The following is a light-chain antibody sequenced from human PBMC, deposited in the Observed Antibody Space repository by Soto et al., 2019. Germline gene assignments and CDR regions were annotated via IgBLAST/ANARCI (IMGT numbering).Light chain of an antibody. J-gene: IGKJ1*01. Sequence: ALQMTQSPSSLSASVGDRVTITFRASQGIRNDLGWYQQKPGKAPKLLIYAASSLQSGVPSRFSGRGSGTDFTLTISSLQPEDSATYCSLQDYNYPRTFGQGTKLEIK. CDR1: QGIRND. CDR2: AAS. V-gene: IGKV1-6*01. CDR3: LQDYNYPRT.